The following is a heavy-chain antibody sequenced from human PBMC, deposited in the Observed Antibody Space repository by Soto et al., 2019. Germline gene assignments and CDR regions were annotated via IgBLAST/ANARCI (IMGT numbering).Heavy chain of an antibody. CDR1: GFTFSSYA. V-gene: IGHV3-23*04. CDR2: ISGTGGIT. J-gene: IGHJ6*02. Sequence: EVQLVESGGGLVQPGGSLRLSCAASGFTFSSYAMNWVRQAPGKGLEWVSVISGTGGITYHADSVKGRFTISRDNSKNTLYLQMDSLRAEDTAVYFCAKEETVISHYYYYYGMDVWGQGTTVTVSS. D-gene: IGHD4-4*01. CDR3: AKEETVISHYYYYYGMDV.